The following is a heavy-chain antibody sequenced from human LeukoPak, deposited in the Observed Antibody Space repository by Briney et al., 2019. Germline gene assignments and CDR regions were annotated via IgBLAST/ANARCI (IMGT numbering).Heavy chain of an antibody. D-gene: IGHD6-19*01. J-gene: IGHJ4*02. CDR2: ISGSGGST. CDR3: ATPRGGSGWYFDY. Sequence: PGGSLSLSCAASGFTFSSNAMSWVRQAQGKGLEWVSAISGSGGSTYYAASVKGRFTISRDNSKNTLYLQMNSLRAEDTAVYYCATPRGGSGWYFDYWGQGTLVTVSS. CDR1: GFTFSSNA. V-gene: IGHV3-23*01.